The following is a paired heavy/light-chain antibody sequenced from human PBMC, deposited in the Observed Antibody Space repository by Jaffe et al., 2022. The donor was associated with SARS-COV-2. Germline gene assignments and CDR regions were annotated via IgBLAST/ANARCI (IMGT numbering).Heavy chain of an antibody. CDR1: GYTFTGHY. J-gene: IGHJ4*02. CDR3: ARDRGDADYWDS. V-gene: IGHV1-2*06. Sequence: QVQLVQSGAEVKKPGASVKVSCKASGYTFTGHYIHWVRQAPGQGLEWMGRINPNSGATNYAQKFQGRVTMTRDTSISTAYMELSRLTFDDTAVYYCARDRGDADYWDSWGQGTLVTVSS. D-gene: IGHD7-27*01. CDR2: INPNSGAT.
Light chain of an antibody. CDR2: WAS. CDR3: QQYYSIPPIT. CDR1: QSLLSSSSNKNS. Sequence: DIVMTQSPDSLAVSLGERATIYCKSSQSLLSSSSNKNSLAWYQQKPGQPPKLLTYWASTRESGVPDRFSGGGSGTDFTLTISNLQAEDVAVYYCQQYYSIPPITFGQGTRLEIK. J-gene: IGKJ5*01. V-gene: IGKV4-1*01.